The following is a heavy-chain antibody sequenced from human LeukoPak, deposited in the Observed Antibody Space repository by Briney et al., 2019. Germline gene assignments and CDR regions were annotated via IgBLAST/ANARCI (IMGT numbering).Heavy chain of an antibody. Sequence: GGSLRLSCAASGFTFSSYSMNWVRQAPGKGLEWVSSISSSSSYIYYADSAKGRFTISRDNAKNSLYLQMNSLRAEDTAVYYCARDLARGILTFDYWGQGTLVTVSS. CDR3: ARDLARGILTFDY. J-gene: IGHJ4*02. V-gene: IGHV3-21*01. CDR2: ISSSSSYI. CDR1: GFTFSSYS. D-gene: IGHD1-14*01.